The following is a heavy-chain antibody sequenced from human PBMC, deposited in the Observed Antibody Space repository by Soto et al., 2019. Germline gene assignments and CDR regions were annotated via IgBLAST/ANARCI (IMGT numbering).Heavy chain of an antibody. CDR3: ARDHSRSYYYGMDV. D-gene: IGHD4-4*01. V-gene: IGHV1-3*01. CDR1: GYTFTSYA. CDR2: INAGNGNT. Sequence: QVQLVQSGAEVKKPGASVKVSCKASGYTFTSYAMHWVRQAPGQRLEWMGWINAGNGNTKYSQKFQGRVTITRDTSASTVYMELSSLRSEDTAVYYCARDHSRSYYYGMDVWGQGTTVTVSS. J-gene: IGHJ6*02.